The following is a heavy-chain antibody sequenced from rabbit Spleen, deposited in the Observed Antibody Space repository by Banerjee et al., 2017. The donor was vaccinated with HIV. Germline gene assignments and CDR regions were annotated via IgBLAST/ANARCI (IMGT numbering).Heavy chain of an antibody. CDR1: GVYFSSSSY. J-gene: IGHJ6*01. Sequence: QSLEESGGDLVKPGASLTLPCTASGVYFSSSSYLCWVRQAPGKGLEWIACIDIGSSGFTYFATWAKGRFTISKTSSTTVTLQMTRLTAADTATYFCARDTSSSFSSYGMDLWGQGTLVTVS. D-gene: IGHD1-1*01. CDR3: ARDTSSSFSSYGMDL. CDR2: IDIGSSGFT. V-gene: IGHV1S40*01.